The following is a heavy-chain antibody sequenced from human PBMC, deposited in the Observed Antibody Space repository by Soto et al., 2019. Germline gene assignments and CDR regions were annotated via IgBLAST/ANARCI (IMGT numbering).Heavy chain of an antibody. V-gene: IGHV3-9*01. Sequence: EVQLVESGGGLVRPGRSLRLSCTASGFTFDDYAMHWVRQAPGRGLEWVSGITWNSGNIAYADSVKGRFTIARDDDNNSLYLQMNSLRPEDTALYYCVKDSYADFHRVLSTAEYLFDYWGHGTLVTVSS. CDR3: VKDSYADFHRVLSTAEYLFDY. CDR2: ITWNSGNI. J-gene: IGHJ4*01. CDR1: GFTFDDYA. D-gene: IGHD2-2*01.